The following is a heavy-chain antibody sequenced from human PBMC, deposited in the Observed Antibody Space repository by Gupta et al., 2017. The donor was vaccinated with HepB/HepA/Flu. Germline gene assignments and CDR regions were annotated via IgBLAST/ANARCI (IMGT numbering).Heavy chain of an antibody. V-gene: IGHV3-9*01. CDR1: GFTFDDYA. CDR3: TKDVLVRGIIPTYFDY. J-gene: IGHJ4*02. D-gene: IGHD3-10*01. CDR2: ISWNSGNI. Sequence: EVQLVESGGGLVQPGRSLRLSCPVSGFTFDDYAMHWVRQAPGKGLEWVSGISWNSGNIGYADSVKGRFTISRDNAKNSLYLQMNSLRAEDTALYYCTKDVLVRGIIPTYFDYWGQGTLVTVSS.